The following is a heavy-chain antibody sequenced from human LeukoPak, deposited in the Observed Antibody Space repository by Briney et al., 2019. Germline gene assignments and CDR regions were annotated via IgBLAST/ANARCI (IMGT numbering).Heavy chain of an antibody. CDR3: ATDYGDYESGY. D-gene: IGHD4-17*01. CDR1: GYTFTDYY. Sequence: GASVKVSCKASGYTFTDYYMHWVRQAPGQRLEWMGWINPNSGGTDYAQKFQGRVTMTRDTSISTAYMELSRLRSDDTAVYYCATDYGDYESGYWGQGTLVTVSS. V-gene: IGHV1-2*02. CDR2: INPNSGGT. J-gene: IGHJ4*02.